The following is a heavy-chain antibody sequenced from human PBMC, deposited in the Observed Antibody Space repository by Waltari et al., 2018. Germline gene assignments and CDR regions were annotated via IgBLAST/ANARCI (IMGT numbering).Heavy chain of an antibody. D-gene: IGHD6-6*01. J-gene: IGHJ6*02. Sequence: QVQLVQSGAEVKKPGSSVKVSCKASGGPFSSYTISWVRQAPGQGLEWMGRIIPILGKANYAQKFQGRVPITAVKSSSTAYMELSSLRSEDTAVYYCARGGIAARVYYYYCMDVWGQGTTVTVSS. V-gene: IGHV1-69*02. CDR1: GGPFSSYT. CDR2: IIPILGKA. CDR3: ARGGIAARVYYYYCMDV.